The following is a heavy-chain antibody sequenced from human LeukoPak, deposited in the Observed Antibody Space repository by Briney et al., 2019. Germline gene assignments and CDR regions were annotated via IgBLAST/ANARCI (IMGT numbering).Heavy chain of an antibody. J-gene: IGHJ4*02. V-gene: IGHV3-30*03. CDR1: GFPFSSYG. Sequence: GSLRLSCAASGFPFSSYGMHWVRQAPGKGLEWVAVLSYDGSNEYYADSVKGRFTISRDNSKNTLYLQMNSLRVEDTAVYYCAGSWFYRDYFEYWGQGTLVTVSS. D-gene: IGHD3-10*01. CDR2: LSYDGSNE. CDR3: AGSWFYRDYFEY.